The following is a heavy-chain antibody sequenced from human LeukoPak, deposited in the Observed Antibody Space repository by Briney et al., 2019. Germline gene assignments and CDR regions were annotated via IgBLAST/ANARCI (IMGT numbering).Heavy chain of an antibody. CDR3: ARAVIVVATPYFDY. CDR1: GFTFSSDW. V-gene: IGHV3-7*03. D-gene: IGHD3-22*01. Sequence: PGGSLRLSRVASGFTFSSDWMSWVRQAPGKGLEWVANIKQDGSEKYYVDSVRGRFTISRDNAKGSLYLQVNSLTAEGTAVYYCARAVIVVATPYFDYWGQGILVIVSS. CDR2: IKQDGSEK. J-gene: IGHJ4*02.